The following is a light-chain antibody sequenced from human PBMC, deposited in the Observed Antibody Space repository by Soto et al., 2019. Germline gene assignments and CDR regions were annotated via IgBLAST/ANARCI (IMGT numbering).Light chain of an antibody. V-gene: IGKV3D-20*02. CDR1: QTVHSNY. Sequence: EIVLTQSPGTLSLSPGERATLSCRASQTVHSNYLAWYQQKPGQAPRLLIYGASSRATDIPGRFSGSGSGTDFTLTISRLEPEDFAVYYCHQRQSWPRTFGQGTKVDIK. CDR2: GAS. J-gene: IGKJ1*01. CDR3: HQRQSWPRT.